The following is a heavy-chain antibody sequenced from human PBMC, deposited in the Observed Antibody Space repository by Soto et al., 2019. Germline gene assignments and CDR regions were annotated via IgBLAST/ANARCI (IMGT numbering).Heavy chain of an antibody. CDR1: GYTFTNYG. D-gene: IGHD4-4*01. Sequence: ASVKVSCKASGYTFTNYGITWVRQAPGQRLEWMGWINAGNGNTKYSQKFQGRVTITRDTSASTAYMELSSLRSEDTAVYYCARGWDYSNYGWFDPWGQGTLVTVSS. J-gene: IGHJ5*02. CDR3: ARGWDYSNYGWFDP. V-gene: IGHV1-3*01. CDR2: INAGNGNT.